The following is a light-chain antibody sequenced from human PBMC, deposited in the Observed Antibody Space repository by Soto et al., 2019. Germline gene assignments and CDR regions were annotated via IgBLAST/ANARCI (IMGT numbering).Light chain of an antibody. J-gene: IGLJ2*01. CDR3: SSYTRSSTLYVV. V-gene: IGLV2-14*01. CDR2: DVS. Sequence: QSALTQPASVSGSPGQSITISCTGTSSDVGGYNYVSWYQQHPGKAPKLMIYDVSNRPSGVSIRFSGSKSGNTASLTISGLQAEDEADYYCSSYTRSSTLYVVFGGGTKVTVL. CDR1: SSDVGGYNY.